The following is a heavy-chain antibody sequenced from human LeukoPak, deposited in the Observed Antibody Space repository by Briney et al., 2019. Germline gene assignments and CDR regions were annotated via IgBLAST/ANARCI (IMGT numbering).Heavy chain of an antibody. V-gene: IGHV4-39*07. CDR1: GDSISSGGHY. Sequence: SETLSLTCTVSGDSISSGGHYWGWVRQTPGKRLEWIGNIYFSGDTSFNPSLKSRLTMSVDTSKNQLFLNLGSVTAADTAVYYCARDSGFWLYWGQGTLVTVSS. CDR2: IYFSGDT. D-gene: IGHD3-22*01. J-gene: IGHJ4*02. CDR3: ARDSGFWLY.